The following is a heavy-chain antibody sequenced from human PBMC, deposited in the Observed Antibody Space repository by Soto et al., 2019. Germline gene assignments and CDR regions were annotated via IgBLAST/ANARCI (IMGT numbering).Heavy chain of an antibody. J-gene: IGHJ6*02. CDR1: GYTLIGYY. D-gene: IGHD3-22*01. V-gene: IGHV1-2*02. Sequence: QVQLVQSGAEVKKPGASVKVSCKASGYTLIGYYMHWVRQAPGQGLEWMGWINPNSGGTNYAQKFKGKVTMTRETSISKAYMELSRLRSDDTAVYYCARDLEVIRAMAVWGQGTTVTVSS. CDR2: INPNSGGT. CDR3: ARDLEVIRAMAV.